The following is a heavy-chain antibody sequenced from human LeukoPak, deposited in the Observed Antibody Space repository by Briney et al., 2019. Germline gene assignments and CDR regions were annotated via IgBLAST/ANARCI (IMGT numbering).Heavy chain of an antibody. V-gene: IGHV3-53*05. D-gene: IGHD6-19*01. CDR2: IYSGGST. Sequence: GGSLRLSCAASGFTVSSNYMSWVRQGPGKGLEWVSVIYSGGSTYYADSVKGRFTISRDNSKNSLYLQMNSLRSDDTALYYCARESESSGWYDYWGQGTLVTVSS. CDR3: ARESESSGWYDY. CDR1: GFTVSSNY. J-gene: IGHJ4*02.